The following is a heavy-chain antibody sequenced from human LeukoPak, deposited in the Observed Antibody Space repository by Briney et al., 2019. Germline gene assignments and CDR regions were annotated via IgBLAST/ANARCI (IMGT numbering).Heavy chain of an antibody. CDR2: VNPNSGNT. CDR1: GYTFTSYD. CDR3: ARESSGYYDFWSGYSHEDAFDI. Sequence: ASVKVSCKASGYTFTSYDINWVRQATGQGLEWMGWVNPNSGNTGYAQKFQGRVTITRNTSISTAYMELSSLRSEDTAVYYCARESSGYYDFWSGYSHEDAFDIWGQGTMVTVSS. J-gene: IGHJ3*02. V-gene: IGHV1-8*03. D-gene: IGHD3-3*01.